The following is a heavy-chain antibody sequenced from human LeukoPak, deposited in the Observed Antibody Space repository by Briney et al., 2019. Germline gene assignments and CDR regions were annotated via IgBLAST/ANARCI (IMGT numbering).Heavy chain of an antibody. Sequence: PSETLSLTCAVYGGSFSACYWSWIRQPPGKGLERIGEINHSGSTNYNPSLKSRVTISVDTSKNQFSLKLSSVTAADTAVYYCAGNTDYDSSGYYQNWFDPWGQGTLVTVSS. J-gene: IGHJ5*02. CDR3: AGNTDYDSSGYYQNWFDP. D-gene: IGHD3-22*01. CDR2: INHSGST. CDR1: GGSFSACY. V-gene: IGHV4-34*01.